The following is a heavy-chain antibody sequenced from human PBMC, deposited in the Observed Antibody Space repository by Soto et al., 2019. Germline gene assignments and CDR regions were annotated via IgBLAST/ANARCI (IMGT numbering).Heavy chain of an antibody. CDR2: IYYSGST. CDR1: GGSISSGDYY. J-gene: IGHJ4*02. Sequence: QVQLQESGPGLVKPSQTLSLTCTVSGGSISSGDYYWSWIRQPPGKGLEWIGYIYYSGSTYYNPSLKSRVTISVDTPKNQFSLKLSSVTAADTAVYYCASSSSNGLLLRFFDYWGQGTLVTVSS. D-gene: IGHD3-22*01. CDR3: ASSSSNGLLLRFFDY. V-gene: IGHV4-30-4*01.